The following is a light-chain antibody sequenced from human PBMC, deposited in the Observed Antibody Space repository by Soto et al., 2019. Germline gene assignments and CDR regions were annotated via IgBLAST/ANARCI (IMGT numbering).Light chain of an antibody. CDR3: QQSYSTPPES. CDR2: ATS. CDR1: QSISSY. Sequence: DIQMTQSPSSLSASVGDRVTITCRASQSISSYLNWYQQKAGKAPKLLIYATSSLQSGVPSRFSGRGSGTDFTLTISSLQPEDFATYYCQQSYSTPPESFGGGTKVEIK. V-gene: IGKV1-39*01. J-gene: IGKJ4*01.